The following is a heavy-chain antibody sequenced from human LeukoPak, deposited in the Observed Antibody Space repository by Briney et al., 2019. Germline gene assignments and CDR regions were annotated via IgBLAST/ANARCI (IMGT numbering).Heavy chain of an antibody. D-gene: IGHD2-15*01. J-gene: IGHJ5*02. Sequence: TSETLSLTCTISGGSISSYYWSWIRQPPGKGLEYIGYIYYSGSTNYNPSLKSRVTMSLDTSKDQFSLRLGSVTAADTAVYYCARGYCSGGACYWFDPWGQGTLVSVSS. CDR1: GGSISSYY. CDR3: ARGYCSGGACYWFDP. CDR2: IYYSGST. V-gene: IGHV4-59*01.